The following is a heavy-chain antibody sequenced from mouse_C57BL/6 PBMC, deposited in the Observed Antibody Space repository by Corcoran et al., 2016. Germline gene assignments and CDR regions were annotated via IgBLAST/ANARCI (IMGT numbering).Heavy chain of an antibody. D-gene: IGHD2-1*01. CDR3: ARGVYYAY. CDR2: INPNNGDT. CDR1: GYTFTDYN. J-gene: IGHJ3*01. Sequence: EVQLQQSGPELMKPGASVKLSCKASGYTFTDYNMHWVKQSHGKSLEWIGYINPNNGDTSYNQKFKGKATLAVNKSSSTAYMELRSLTSEDSAVYYCARGVYYAYWGQGTLVTVS. V-gene: IGHV1-22*01.